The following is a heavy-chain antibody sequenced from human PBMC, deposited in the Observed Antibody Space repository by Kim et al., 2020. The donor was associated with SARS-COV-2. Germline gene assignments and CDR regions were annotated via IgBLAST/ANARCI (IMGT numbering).Heavy chain of an antibody. V-gene: IGHV1-2*02. Sequence: YAQKFQGRVTMTRDTSISTAYMELSRLRSDDTAVYYCARVGFSVRARTDYWGQGTLVTVSS. J-gene: IGHJ4*02. D-gene: IGHD3-16*01. CDR3: ARVGFSVRARTDY.